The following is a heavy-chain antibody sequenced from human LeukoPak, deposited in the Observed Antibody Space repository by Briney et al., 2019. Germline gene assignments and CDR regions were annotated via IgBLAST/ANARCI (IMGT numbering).Heavy chain of an antibody. V-gene: IGHV3-30*02. CDR2: IRYDGTNK. Sequence: SGGSLRLSCAASGFTFRSYGMHWVRQAPGKGLEWVAIIRYDGTNKYYADSVKGRFTISRDNSKNTLYLQMNSLRAEDTAVYYCTRPAVGAVAGRDVWGKGTTVTVSS. D-gene: IGHD6-19*01. CDR1: GFTFRSYG. CDR3: TRPAVGAVAGRDV. J-gene: IGHJ6*04.